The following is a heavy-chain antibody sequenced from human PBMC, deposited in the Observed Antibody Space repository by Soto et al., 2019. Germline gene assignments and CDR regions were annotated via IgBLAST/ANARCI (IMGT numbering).Heavy chain of an antibody. CDR2: IWYDGSNQ. CDR1: GFTFSSYG. J-gene: IGHJ4*02. D-gene: IGHD6-13*01. V-gene: IGHV3-33*01. Sequence: QVQLVESGGGVVQPGRSLRLSCAASGFTFSSYGMHWVRQAPGKGLEWVAVIWYDGSNQYYADSVKGRFTISRDNSKNTLYLQMNSLRAEDTAVYYCARDEIAAAAKNYFDYWGQGTLVTVSS. CDR3: ARDEIAAAAKNYFDY.